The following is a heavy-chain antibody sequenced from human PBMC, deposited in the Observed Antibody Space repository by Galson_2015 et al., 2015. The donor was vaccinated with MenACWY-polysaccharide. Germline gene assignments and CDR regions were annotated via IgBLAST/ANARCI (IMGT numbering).Heavy chain of an antibody. J-gene: IGHJ3*02. D-gene: IGHD3-10*02. Sequence: LRLSCAASGLKFRGSGMHWVRQAPGKGLEWVAVIQYDGSQKQYIDSVKGRFTISRDNAKNTLHLQMNSLRVEDTAVYYCAREGSRIVFHAFDTWGQGTMVIV. CDR2: IQYDGSQK. V-gene: IGHV3-33*01. CDR1: GLKFRGSG. CDR3: AREGSRIVFHAFDT.